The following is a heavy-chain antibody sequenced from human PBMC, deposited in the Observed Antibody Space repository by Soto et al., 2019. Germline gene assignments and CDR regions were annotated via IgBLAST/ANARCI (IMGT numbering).Heavy chain of an antibody. Sequence: SETLSLTCAVSGGSISSGGYSWSWIRQPPGKGLEWIGYIYHSGSTYYNPSLKSRVTISVDRSKNQFSLKLSSVTAADTAVYYCAGDYGSGKMDYWGQGTLVTVS. V-gene: IGHV4-30-2*01. J-gene: IGHJ4*02. D-gene: IGHD3-10*01. CDR1: GGSISSGGYS. CDR3: AGDYGSGKMDY. CDR2: IYHSGST.